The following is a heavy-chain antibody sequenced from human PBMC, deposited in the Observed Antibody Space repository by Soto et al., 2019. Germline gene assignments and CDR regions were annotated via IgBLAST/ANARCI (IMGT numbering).Heavy chain of an antibody. CDR2: TKPDGSEK. CDR1: GFTFSRYC. V-gene: IGHV3-7*01. CDR3: AREIRFDY. Sequence: EVQLVESGGGLVQPGGSLRLSCVASGFTFSRYCMNWVRQAPGKGLEWVANTKPDGSEKYYVDSVKGRFTISRDNARNSRYLQMNSLRAEDTAVYYCAREIRFDYWGQGTLVTVSS. J-gene: IGHJ4*02.